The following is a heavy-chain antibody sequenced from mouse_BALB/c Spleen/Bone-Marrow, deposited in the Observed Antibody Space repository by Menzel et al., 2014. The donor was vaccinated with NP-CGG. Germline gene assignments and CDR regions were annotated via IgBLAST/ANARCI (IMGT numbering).Heavy chain of an antibody. CDR2: INSNGGST. V-gene: IGHV5-6-2*01. D-gene: IGHD2-10*02. Sequence: EVMLVESGGGLVKLGGSLKLSCAASGFTFSSYYMSWVRQTPEKRLELVAAINSNGGSTYYPDTVKGLFTISRDNAKNTLYLQMSSLKSEDTALYYCARHGGYGNYFDYWGQGTTLTVSS. J-gene: IGHJ2*01. CDR1: GFTFSSYY. CDR3: ARHGGYGNYFDY.